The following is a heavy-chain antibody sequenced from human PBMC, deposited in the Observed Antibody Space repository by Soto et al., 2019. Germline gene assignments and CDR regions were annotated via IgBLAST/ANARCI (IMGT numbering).Heavy chain of an antibody. V-gene: IGHV3-30-3*01. CDR2: ISYDGSNK. D-gene: IGHD3-22*01. CDR1: GFTFSSYS. Sequence: GGSLRLSCAASGFTFSSYSMHWVRQAPGKGLEWVAVISYDGSNKYYADSVKGRFTISRDNAKNSLYLQMNSLRAEDTAVYYSAREVDYYYDSSGQVWGQGT. J-gene: IGHJ4*02. CDR3: AREVDYYYDSSGQV.